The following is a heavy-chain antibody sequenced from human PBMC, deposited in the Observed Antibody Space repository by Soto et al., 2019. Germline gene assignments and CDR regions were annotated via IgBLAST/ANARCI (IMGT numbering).Heavy chain of an antibody. V-gene: IGHV4-31*03. CDR2: IYYSGST. D-gene: IGHD4-4*01. J-gene: IGHJ5*02. CDR3: AREPRTTGIGFAP. CDR1: GGSISSGGYY. Sequence: QVQLQESGPGLVKPSQTLSLTCTVSGGSISSGGYYWSWIRQHPGKGLEWIGYIYYSGSTYYNPSRKSRVPKSVDPSKHEFSLKLSSVTAGDTAVYYCAREPRTTGIGFAPWGQGTLVTVSS.